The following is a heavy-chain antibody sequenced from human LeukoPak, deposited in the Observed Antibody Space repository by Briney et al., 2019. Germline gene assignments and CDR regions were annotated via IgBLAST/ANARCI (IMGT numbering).Heavy chain of an antibody. Sequence: SETLSLTCTVSGGSISSYYWSWIRQSPGKGLECIGYIHYTGSTNYNPSLKSRVTISVDTSKNQFSLKVSSVTAADTAVYYCASGAYSFYYMDVWGKGTTVTISS. CDR3: ASGAYSFYYMDV. V-gene: IGHV4-59*01. D-gene: IGHD5-18*01. J-gene: IGHJ6*03. CDR1: GGSISSYY. CDR2: IHYTGST.